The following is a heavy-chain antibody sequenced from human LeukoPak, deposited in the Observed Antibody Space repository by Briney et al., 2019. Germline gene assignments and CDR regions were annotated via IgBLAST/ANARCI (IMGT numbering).Heavy chain of an antibody. Sequence: PGGSLRLSCAASGFTFSSYTMTWVRQAPGKGLEWVSAISGSGGSTYYADSVKGRFTISRDNSKNTLYLQMSSLRAEDTAVYYCARDPGDFALDWGQGTLVTVSS. CDR1: GFTFSSYT. CDR2: ISGSGGST. J-gene: IGHJ4*02. V-gene: IGHV3-23*01. CDR3: ARDPGDFALD. D-gene: IGHD7-27*01.